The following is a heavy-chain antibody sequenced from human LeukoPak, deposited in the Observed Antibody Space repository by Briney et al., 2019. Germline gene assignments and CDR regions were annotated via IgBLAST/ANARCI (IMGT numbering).Heavy chain of an antibody. Sequence: SVKVSCKASGGTFSSYIISWVRQAPGQGLEWMGRIIPILGIANYAQKFQGRVTITADKSTSTAYMELSSLRSEDTAVYYCASASYYYDSSGYSYYWGQGTLVTVSS. J-gene: IGHJ4*02. CDR1: GGTFSSYI. D-gene: IGHD3-22*01. CDR2: IIPILGIA. V-gene: IGHV1-69*02. CDR3: ASASYYYDSSGYSYY.